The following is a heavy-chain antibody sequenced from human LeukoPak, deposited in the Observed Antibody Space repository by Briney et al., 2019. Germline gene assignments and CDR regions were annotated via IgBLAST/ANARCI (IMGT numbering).Heavy chain of an antibody. CDR3: ARALPHLHCSSTSCYGYYFDY. Sequence: SETLSLTCTVSGGSISSGGYYWSWIRQHPGKGLEWIGYIYYSGSTYYNPSLKSRVTISVDTSKNQCSLKLSSVTAVDTAVYYCARALPHLHCSSTSCYGYYFDYWGQGTLVTVSS. CDR1: GGSISSGGYY. CDR2: IYYSGST. J-gene: IGHJ4*02. D-gene: IGHD2-2*01. V-gene: IGHV4-31*03.